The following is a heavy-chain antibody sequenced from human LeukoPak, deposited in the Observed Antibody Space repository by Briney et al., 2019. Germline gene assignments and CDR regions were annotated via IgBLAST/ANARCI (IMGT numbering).Heavy chain of an antibody. D-gene: IGHD1-26*01. CDR3: ATSIGSYSPFDY. Sequence: GGFYPEDGQTIYAQKFQGRVTMNEDTSTDTAYMELSSLRSEDTAVYYCATSIGSYSPFDYWGQGTLVTVSS. CDR2: FYPEDGQT. V-gene: IGHV1-24*01. J-gene: IGHJ4*02.